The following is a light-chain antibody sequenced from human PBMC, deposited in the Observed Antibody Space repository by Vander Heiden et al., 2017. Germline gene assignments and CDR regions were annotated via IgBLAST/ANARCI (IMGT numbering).Light chain of an antibody. J-gene: IGKJ1*01. CDR1: QSISNY. CDR2: AAS. CDR3: QQSVSTPRA. V-gene: IGKV1-39*01. Sequence: DIQMTQSPSSLSASVGDRVTITCRASQSISNYLNWYQQKPGKAPKLLIYAASSLQTGVPSRFSGSRSGTDFTLTISRLQPEDFATYYCQQSVSTPRAFGQGTKVEIK.